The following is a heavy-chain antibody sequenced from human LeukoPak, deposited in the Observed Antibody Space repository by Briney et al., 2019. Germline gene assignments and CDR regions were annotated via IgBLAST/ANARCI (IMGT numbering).Heavy chain of an antibody. V-gene: IGHV3-23*01. Sequence: RAGGSLRLSCAASGFTFSSYAMNWVRQAPGKGLEWVAGISSGDRTFHAESVKGRFTISRDKSKDTLYLQMNSLRAEDTAVYYCAKDATASPYFHWFDNWGQGTRVIVSS. CDR2: ISSGDRT. CDR3: AKDATASPYFHWFDN. D-gene: IGHD3-9*01. J-gene: IGHJ4*02. CDR1: GFTFSSYA.